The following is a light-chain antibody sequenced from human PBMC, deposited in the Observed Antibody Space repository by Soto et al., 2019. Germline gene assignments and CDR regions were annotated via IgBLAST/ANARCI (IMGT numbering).Light chain of an antibody. Sequence: QSVLTQPASVSGSPGQSITISCTGTSSDVGGYNYVSWYQQYPGKAPKLMIYDVSNRPSGVSDRFSGSKSGNTASLTISGLQAEEEADYYCSSYTNSDTLVFGTGTKVT. CDR1: SSDVGGYNY. CDR3: SSYTNSDTLV. V-gene: IGLV2-14*01. J-gene: IGLJ1*01. CDR2: DVS.